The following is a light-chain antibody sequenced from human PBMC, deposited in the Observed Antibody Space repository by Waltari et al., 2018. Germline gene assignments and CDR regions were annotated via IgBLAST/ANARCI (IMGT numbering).Light chain of an antibody. CDR3: QQYGGLPPWT. V-gene: IGKV3-20*01. CDR2: GTY. J-gene: IGKJ1*01. CDR1: QSVHTWY. Sequence: EIVLTQSPGTLSLSPGERATLSCRASQSVHTWYLAWNQQKPGQAPRLLIYGTYNRATGIPDRFSGSGSGTDFTLTISRLEPEDFAVYYCQQYGGLPPWTFGQGTKVEIK.